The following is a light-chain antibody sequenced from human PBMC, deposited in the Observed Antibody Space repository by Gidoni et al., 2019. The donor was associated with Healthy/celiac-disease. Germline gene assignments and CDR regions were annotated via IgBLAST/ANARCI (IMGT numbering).Light chain of an antibody. V-gene: IGKV1-39*01. CDR2: AAS. CDR1: QSISSY. J-gene: IGKJ1*01. Sequence: DIQITQSPSSLSASAGDRVTITCRASQSISSYLNWYQQKPGKAPKLLIYAASSLQSGVPSRFSGSGSGTDFTLTISSLQPEDFATYYCQQSYSTATWTFGQGTKVEIK. CDR3: QQSYSTATWT.